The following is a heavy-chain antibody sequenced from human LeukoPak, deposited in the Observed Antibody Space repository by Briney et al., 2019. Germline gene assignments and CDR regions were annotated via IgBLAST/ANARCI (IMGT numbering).Heavy chain of an antibody. V-gene: IGHV4-59*01. D-gene: IGHD2-2*02. CDR2: NYYSGST. CDR3: ARDQYCSSTSCYTNYYYGMDV. Sequence: SETLSLTCTVSGGSISSYYWSWIRQPPGKGLEWIGYNYYSGSTNYNPSLKSRVTISVDTSKNQFSLKPSSVTAADTAVYYCARDQYCSSTSCYTNYYYGMDVWGQGTTVTVSS. CDR1: GGSISSYY. J-gene: IGHJ6*02.